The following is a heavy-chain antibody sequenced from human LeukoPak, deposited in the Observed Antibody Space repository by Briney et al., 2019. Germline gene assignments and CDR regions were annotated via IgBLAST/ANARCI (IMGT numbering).Heavy chain of an antibody. V-gene: IGHV4-30-4*08. J-gene: IGHJ4*02. Sequence: PSETLSLTCTVSGGSISSGDYYWSWIRQPPGKGLEWIGYIYYSGSTYYNPSLKSRVTISVDTSKNQFSLKLSSVTAADTAVYYCAQQKVEQQWPSSRWGQGALVTVSS. CDR2: IYYSGST. CDR3: AQQKVEQQWPSSR. D-gene: IGHD6-19*01. CDR1: GGSISSGDYY.